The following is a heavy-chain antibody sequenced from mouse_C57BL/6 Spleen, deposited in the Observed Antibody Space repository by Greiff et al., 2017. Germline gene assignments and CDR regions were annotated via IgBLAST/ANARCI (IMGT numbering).Heavy chain of an antibody. Sequence: VQLQQPGTELVKPGASVKLSCKASGYTFTSYWMHWVKQRPGQGLEWIGNINPSNGGTNYNEKFKSKATLTVDKSSSTAYIQLSSLTSEDSAVYYCARRLSTTVVNYAMDYWGQGTSVTVSS. J-gene: IGHJ4*01. D-gene: IGHD1-1*01. V-gene: IGHV1-53*01. CDR1: GYTFTSYW. CDR3: ARRLSTTVVNYAMDY. CDR2: INPSNGGT.